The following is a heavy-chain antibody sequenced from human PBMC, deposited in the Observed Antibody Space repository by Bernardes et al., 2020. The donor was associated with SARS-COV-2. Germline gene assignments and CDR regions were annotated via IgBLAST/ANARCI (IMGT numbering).Heavy chain of an antibody. J-gene: IGHJ3*02. CDR1: GYTFTSYG. V-gene: IGHV1-18*01. CDR2: ISAYNGNT. D-gene: IGHD3-10*01. CDR3: ARDSRARGVPAAFDI. Sequence: ASVKVSCKASGYTFTSYGISWVRQAPGQGLEWMGWISAYNGNTNYAQKLQGRVTMTTDTSTSTAYMELRSLRSDDTAVYYCARDSRARGVPAAFDIWGQGTMVTVSS.